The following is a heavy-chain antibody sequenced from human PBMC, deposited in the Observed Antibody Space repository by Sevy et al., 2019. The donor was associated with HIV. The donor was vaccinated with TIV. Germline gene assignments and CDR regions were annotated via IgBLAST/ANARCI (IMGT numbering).Heavy chain of an antibody. CDR3: AGDSTTRPRVLDY. D-gene: IGHD1-1*01. CDR2: IYFTGNT. CDR1: GGSISSYF. V-gene: IGHV4-59*01. Sequence: SETLSLTCSVSGGSISSYFWTWVRQSPGKGLEWIGNIYFTGNTDHSPSLKSRVTLSLDTSKSQFSLTLKSVTAADTAIYFCAGDSTTRPRVLDYWGQGTLVTVSS. J-gene: IGHJ4*02.